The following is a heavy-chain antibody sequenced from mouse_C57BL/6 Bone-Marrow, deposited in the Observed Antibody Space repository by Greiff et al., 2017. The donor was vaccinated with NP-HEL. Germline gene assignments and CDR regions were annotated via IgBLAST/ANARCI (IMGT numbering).Heavy chain of an antibody. J-gene: IGHJ1*03. CDR1: GFTFSDYY. Sequence: EVKLMESGGGLVQPGGSLKLSCAASGFTFSDYYMYWVRQTPEKRLEWVAYISNGGGSTYYPDTVKGRFTISRDNAKNTLYLQMSRLKSEDTAMYYCARRVITTVVVHWYFDVWGTGTTVTVSS. CDR2: ISNGGGST. CDR3: ARRVITTVVVHWYFDV. V-gene: IGHV5-12*01. D-gene: IGHD1-1*01.